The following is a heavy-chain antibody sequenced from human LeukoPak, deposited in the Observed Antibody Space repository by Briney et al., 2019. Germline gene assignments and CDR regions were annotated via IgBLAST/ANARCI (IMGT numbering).Heavy chain of an antibody. CDR1: GFPFSSYA. CDR2: VSGSGDKI. Sequence: GGSLRLSCAASGFPFSSYAMSWVRQAPGKGLEWVSSVSGSGDKIYYADSVKGRFTISRVNSKNTFYLQMNSLRAEDTAVYYCAKDQLVFCSSTSCYPPHGHNWFDPWGQGTLVTVSS. V-gene: IGHV3-23*01. D-gene: IGHD2-2*01. J-gene: IGHJ5*02. CDR3: AKDQLVFCSSTSCYPPHGHNWFDP.